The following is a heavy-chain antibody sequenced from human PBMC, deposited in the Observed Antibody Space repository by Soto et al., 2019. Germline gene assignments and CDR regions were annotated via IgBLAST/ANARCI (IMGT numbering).Heavy chain of an antibody. V-gene: IGHV5-10-1*01. CDR1: GYSFTSYW. J-gene: IGHJ6*01. CDR3: ASRLKRYYGPEGYYGMDV. D-gene: IGHD3-10*01. CDR2: IDPSDSYT. Sequence: GESLKISCKGSGYSFTSYWISWVRQMPGKGLEWMGRIDPSDSYTNYSPSFQGHVTISAAKSVRTAYLQWSSLEASDTAMYYCASRLKRYYGPEGYYGMDVWGEGRTVTVSS.